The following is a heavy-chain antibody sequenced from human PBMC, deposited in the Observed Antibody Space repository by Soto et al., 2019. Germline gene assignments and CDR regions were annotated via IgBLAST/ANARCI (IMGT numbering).Heavy chain of an antibody. Sequence: QVQLQESGPGLVKPSGTLSLTCAVSGRSMSSSTWWSWLRQPPGKGLEWIGEIYHSGSTNYNPSLKSRVTISLHKSKNQFSLKLSSVTAADTAVYYCARDAITAAGKDYWGQGTLVTVSS. D-gene: IGHD6-13*01. CDR2: IYHSGST. J-gene: IGHJ4*02. CDR3: ARDAITAAGKDY. V-gene: IGHV4-4*02. CDR1: GRSMSSSTW.